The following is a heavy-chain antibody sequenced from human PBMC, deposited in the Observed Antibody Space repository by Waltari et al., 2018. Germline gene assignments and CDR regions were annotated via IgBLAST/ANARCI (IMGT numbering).Heavy chain of an antibody. D-gene: IGHD3-10*02. V-gene: IGHV3-7*05. Sequence: EVQLVESGGELVQPGGSLRVSCAASGFTFGDYWMNWVRQAPGKGLEWLANINQGGNVQYYVGLGKVRFIISRDNSKNSLYRQMNSLRAEDTAMYYCARSVGWAINMSPQLDYWGQGTLVTVSS. CDR1: GFTFGDYW. CDR3: ARSVGWAINMSPQLDY. J-gene: IGHJ4*02. CDR2: INQGGNVQ.